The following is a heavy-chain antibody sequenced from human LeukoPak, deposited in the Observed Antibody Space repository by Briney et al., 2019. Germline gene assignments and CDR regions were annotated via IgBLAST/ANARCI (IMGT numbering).Heavy chain of an antibody. CDR2: ISSNGGST. CDR3: VKGGGSSSFSY. Sequence: PGGSLRLSCSASGFTFSSYNMQWVRQAPGKGLEYVSTISSNGGSTYYADSVKGRFTISRDNSKNTLYLQMSSLRTEDTAVFYCVKGGGSSSFSYWGQGTLVTVSS. D-gene: IGHD6-6*01. CDR1: GFTFSSYN. J-gene: IGHJ4*02. V-gene: IGHV3-64D*09.